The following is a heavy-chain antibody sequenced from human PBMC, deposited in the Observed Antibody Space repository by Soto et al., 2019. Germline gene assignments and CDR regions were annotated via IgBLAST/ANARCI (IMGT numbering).Heavy chain of an antibody. CDR3: ARGINGLRYFDWLLSSDY. D-gene: IGHD3-9*01. Sequence: LRLSCAASGFTFSSYWMSWVRQAPGKGLEWVANIKQDGSEKYYVDSVKGRFTISRDNAKNSLYLQMNSLRAEDTAVYYCARGINGLRYFDWLLSSDYWGQGTLVTVSS. CDR2: IKQDGSEK. CDR1: GFTFSSYW. J-gene: IGHJ4*02. V-gene: IGHV3-7*01.